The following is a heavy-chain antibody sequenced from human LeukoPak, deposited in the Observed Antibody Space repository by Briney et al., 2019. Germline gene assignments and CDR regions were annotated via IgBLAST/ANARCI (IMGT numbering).Heavy chain of an antibody. CDR2: IYHSGST. D-gene: IGHD1-1*01. CDR1: GDSVSSSVYS. V-gene: IGHV4-30-2*01. CDR3: ARDRLGTTGTTNYYYYMDV. J-gene: IGHJ6*03. Sequence: SSQTLSLTCAVSGDSVSSSVYSWSWIRQPPGKGLEWIGYIYHSGSTYYNPSLKSRVTISLDRSKNQFSLKLSSVTAADTAVYYCARDRLGTTGTTNYYYYMDVWGKGTTVTVSS.